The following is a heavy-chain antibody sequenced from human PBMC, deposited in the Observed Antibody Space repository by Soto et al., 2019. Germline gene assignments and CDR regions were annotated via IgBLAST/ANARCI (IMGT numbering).Heavy chain of an antibody. V-gene: IGHV3-7*04. D-gene: IGHD2-15*01. J-gene: IGHJ4*02. CDR3: ARETWWRIDY. Sequence: EVQLVESGGGLVQPGGSLRLSCAASGLPFSSHYMSWIRQAPGRGLEWVAKINPDGRDEQYADSVRGRFTVSRDNTENLVFLQLKGLRVEDTAVYYCARETWWRIDYWGQGNLVTVSS. CDR1: GLPFSSHY. CDR2: INPDGRDE.